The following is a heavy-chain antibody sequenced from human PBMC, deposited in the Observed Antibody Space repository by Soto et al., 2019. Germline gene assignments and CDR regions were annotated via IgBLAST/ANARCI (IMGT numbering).Heavy chain of an antibody. D-gene: IGHD6-13*01. Sequence: ASVKVSCKASGYTFTSYYMHWVRQAPGQGLEWMGIINPSSGSTSYAQKFQGRVTMTRNTSISTAYMELSSLRSEDTAVYYCARGSPLNGIAAAYYYYYMDVWGKGTTVTVSS. J-gene: IGHJ6*03. CDR3: ARGSPLNGIAAAYYYYYMDV. CDR2: INPSSGST. CDR1: GYTFTSYY. V-gene: IGHV1-46*01.